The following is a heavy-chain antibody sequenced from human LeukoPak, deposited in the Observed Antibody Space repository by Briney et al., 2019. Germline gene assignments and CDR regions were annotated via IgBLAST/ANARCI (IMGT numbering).Heavy chain of an antibody. Sequence: SETLSLTCTVSGGSISSYYWSWIRQPPGKGLEWIGYIYYSGSTYYNPSLKSRVTISVDTSKNQFSLKLRSVTAADTAVYYCARQNGDYTLGYWGQGTLVTVSS. CDR3: ARQNGDYTLGY. J-gene: IGHJ4*02. CDR1: GGSISSYY. D-gene: IGHD4-17*01. CDR2: IYYSGST. V-gene: IGHV4-59*08.